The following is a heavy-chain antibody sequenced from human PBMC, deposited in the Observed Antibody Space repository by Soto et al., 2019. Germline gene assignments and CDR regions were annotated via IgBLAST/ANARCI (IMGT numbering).Heavy chain of an antibody. V-gene: IGHV1-69*01. CDR2: IIPMFGKA. CDR3: ARKFDYDISGYYYAY. D-gene: IGHD3-22*01. CDR1: GGTFSKYS. J-gene: IGHJ4*02. Sequence: QVQLVQSGAEVKKPGSSVKVSCKASGGTFSKYSISWVRQAPGQGLEWMGGIIPMFGKANYARKFEGRVTITADESTSTTYMELSSLRSEDTAVYYCARKFDYDISGYYYAYWGQGTLVTVSS.